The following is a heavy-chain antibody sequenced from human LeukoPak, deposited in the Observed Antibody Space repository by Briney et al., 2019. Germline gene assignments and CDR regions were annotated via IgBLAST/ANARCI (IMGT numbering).Heavy chain of an antibody. CDR1: GFTFSGSA. Sequence: PGGSLKLSCAASGFTFSGSAMHRVRQASGKGLEWVGRIRSKANSYATAYAASVKGRFTISRDDSKNTAYLQMNSLKTEDTAVYYCTRLDCSGGSCYDLGYGMDVWGKGTTVTVSS. CDR3: TRLDCSGGSCYDLGYGMDV. D-gene: IGHD2-15*01. J-gene: IGHJ6*04. V-gene: IGHV3-73*01. CDR2: IRSKANSYAT.